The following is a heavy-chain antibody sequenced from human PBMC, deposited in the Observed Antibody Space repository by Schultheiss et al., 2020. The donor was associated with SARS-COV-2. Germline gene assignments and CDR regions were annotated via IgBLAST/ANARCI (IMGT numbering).Heavy chain of an antibody. CDR1: GGSISSYY. CDR3: ARHRTGDSGSYGMVGPPPVDALDI. D-gene: IGHD1-26*01. V-gene: IGHV4-4*07. CDR2: IYTSGST. Sequence: SETLSLTCTVSGGSISSYYWSWIRQPPGKGLEWIGRIYTSGSTNYNPSLKSRVTISVDTSKNQFSLKLSSVTAADTAVYYWARHRTGDSGSYGMVGPPPVDALDIWGQGTMVTVSS. J-gene: IGHJ3*02.